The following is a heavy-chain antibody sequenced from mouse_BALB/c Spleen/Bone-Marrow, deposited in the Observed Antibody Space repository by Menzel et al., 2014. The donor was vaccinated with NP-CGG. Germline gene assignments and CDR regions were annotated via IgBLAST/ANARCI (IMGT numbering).Heavy chain of an antibody. CDR1: GYTFTSYW. J-gene: IGHJ4*01. V-gene: IGHV1S81*02. D-gene: IGHD2-4*01. CDR2: INPSNGRT. CDR3: AYDYDPSYAMDY. Sequence: QVQLKDSGAELVKPGASVKLSCKASGYTFTSYWMHWVKRRPGQGLEWIGEINPSNGRTNYNEKFKSKATLTVDKSSSTAYMQLSSLTSEDSAVYYCAYDYDPSYAMDYWGQGTSVTVSS.